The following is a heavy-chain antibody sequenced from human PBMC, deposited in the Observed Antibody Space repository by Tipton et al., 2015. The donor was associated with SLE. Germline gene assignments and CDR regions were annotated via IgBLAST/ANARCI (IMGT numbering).Heavy chain of an antibody. Sequence: SLRLSCAASGFTFSNAWMSWVRQAPGKGLEWVGRIKSKTDGGTTDYAAPVKGRFTISRDDSKNTLYLQMNSLRAEDTAVYYCARAGFLDPFDYWGQGTLVTVSS. D-gene: IGHD3-3*01. CDR1: GFTFSNAW. CDR3: ARAGFLDPFDY. V-gene: IGHV3-15*01. CDR2: IKSKTDGGTT. J-gene: IGHJ4*02.